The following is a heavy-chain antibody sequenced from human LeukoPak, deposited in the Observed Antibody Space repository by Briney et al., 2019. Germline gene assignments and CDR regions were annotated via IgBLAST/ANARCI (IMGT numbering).Heavy chain of an antibody. Sequence: GGSLRLSCAASGFSFSNYAINWVRQAPGKGLEWVSYISSSGSTTYYADSVKGRFTISRDNAKNSLYLQMNSLRAEDTAVYYCATSGTYSEFDSWGQGTLVTVSS. J-gene: IGHJ4*02. CDR1: GFSFSNYA. D-gene: IGHD1-26*01. V-gene: IGHV3-48*03. CDR3: ATSGTYSEFDS. CDR2: ISSSGSTT.